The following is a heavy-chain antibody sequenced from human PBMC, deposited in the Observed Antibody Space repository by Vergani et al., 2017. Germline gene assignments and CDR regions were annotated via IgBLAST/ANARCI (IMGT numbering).Heavy chain of an antibody. V-gene: IGHV4-59*11. CDR2: IHYSENT. J-gene: IGHJ5*02. CDR1: FDSIRNLY. Sequence: QVQLQESGPGLVKSSETLSLTCSVSFDSIRNLYCNWIRQPPGKGLEWIGSIHYSENTNYNPSLKTRVTISVDTSKNQFSLTLTSVTAADTAVYYCAKGCGPAKFRWTCEEWFDPWGQGTLVTVSS. CDR3: AKGCGPAKFRWTCEEWFDP. D-gene: IGHD2-21*01.